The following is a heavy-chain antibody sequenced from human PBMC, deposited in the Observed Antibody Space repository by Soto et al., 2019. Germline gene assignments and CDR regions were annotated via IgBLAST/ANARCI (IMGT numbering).Heavy chain of an antibody. J-gene: IGHJ5*02. D-gene: IGHD6-19*01. V-gene: IGHV1-18*01. Sequence: ASVKVSCKASSETFASYDITWVRQAPGQGLEWMGWISTYNGNTKYAQNVQGRVSKTTDTSTSTAYMELRSLKSDDTAVYYCARVTRGSGDWFDPWGQGTLVTVSS. CDR1: SETFASYD. CDR2: ISTYNGNT. CDR3: ARVTRGSGDWFDP.